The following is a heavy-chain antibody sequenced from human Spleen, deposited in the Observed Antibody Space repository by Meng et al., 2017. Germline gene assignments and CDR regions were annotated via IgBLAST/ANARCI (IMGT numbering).Heavy chain of an antibody. CDR2: FVSNTDT. V-gene: IGHV1-18*01. CDR1: GYTSASYG. J-gene: IGHJ4*02. Sequence: QVYLLQSGAEVKKLGASVWISCKASGYTSASYGISWFRQAPGQGLEWMGWFVSNTDTYPAQKFQGRVTMTKDTHTNTDFMELRSLRFDDTAVYYCARGTPGRSYSDYWGQGTLVTVSS. CDR3: ARGTPGRSYSDY. D-gene: IGHD3-10*01.